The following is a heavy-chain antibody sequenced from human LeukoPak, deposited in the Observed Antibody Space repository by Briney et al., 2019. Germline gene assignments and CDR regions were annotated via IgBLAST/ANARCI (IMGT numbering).Heavy chain of an antibody. D-gene: IGHD6-19*01. CDR3: AKVGSGFDY. V-gene: IGHV3-23*01. Sequence: GGTLRLSCAASGFTFSSYGMSWVRQAPGKGLEWVSAISGSGGSTYYADSVKGRFTISRDNSKNTPDLQMNSLRAEDTAVYYCAKVGSGFDYWGQGTLVTVSP. J-gene: IGHJ4*02. CDR2: ISGSGGST. CDR1: GFTFSSYG.